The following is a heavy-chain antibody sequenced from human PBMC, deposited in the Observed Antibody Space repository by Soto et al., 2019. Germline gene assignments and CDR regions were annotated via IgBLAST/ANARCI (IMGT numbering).Heavy chain of an antibody. CDR2: INPNIGGT. Sequence: XSVKVSFKASGYTFTGYYIYWLRHAPGQGLEWMGWINPNIGGTNYAQKFQGWVTMTRDTSISTAYMELGRLTSDETAVYYCARGCGTTSCYEGRTFDIWGQGTMVTVSS. J-gene: IGHJ3*02. V-gene: IGHV1-2*04. D-gene: IGHD2-2*01. CDR3: ARGCGTTSCYEGRTFDI. CDR1: GYTFTGYY.